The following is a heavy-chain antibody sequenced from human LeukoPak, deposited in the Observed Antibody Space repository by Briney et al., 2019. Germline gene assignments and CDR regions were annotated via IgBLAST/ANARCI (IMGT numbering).Heavy chain of an antibody. D-gene: IGHD5-12*01. J-gene: IGHJ4*02. CDR2: ISAYSGDT. V-gene: IGHV1-18*01. CDR3: ASNTGSDASGYAY. Sequence: ASVKVSCKASGYTFTKYGITWVRQAPGQGLEWMGWISAYSGDTSYEQMLQDRVTVTMDTSTRTAYMELRTLRSDDSAVYYCASNTGSDASGYAYWGQGTLVTVSS. CDR1: GYTFTKYG.